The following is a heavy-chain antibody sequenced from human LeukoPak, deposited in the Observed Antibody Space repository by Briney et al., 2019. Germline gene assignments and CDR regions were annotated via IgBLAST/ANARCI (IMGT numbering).Heavy chain of an antibody. CDR1: GFTFSSYS. CDR3: ARDASRWYYYDSSGNDY. D-gene: IGHD3-22*01. CDR2: ISSSSSYI. V-gene: IGHV3-21*01. Sequence: GGSLRLSCAASGFTFSSYSMTWVRQAPGKGLEWVSSISSSSSYIYYADSVKGRFTIPRDNAKNSLYLQMNSLRAEDTAVYYCARDASRWYYYDSSGNDYWGQGTLVTVSS. J-gene: IGHJ4*02.